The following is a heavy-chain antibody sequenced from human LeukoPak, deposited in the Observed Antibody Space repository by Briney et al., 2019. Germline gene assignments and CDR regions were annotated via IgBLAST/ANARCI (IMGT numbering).Heavy chain of an antibody. Sequence: TGGSLRLSCAASGFTFSSYSMNWVRQAPGKGLEWVSSISSSSSYIYYADSVKGRFTISRDNAKNSLYLQMNSLRAEDTAVYYCARDRRFHYYYDSSGTPPLWGQGTLVTVSS. J-gene: IGHJ4*02. CDR2: ISSSSSYI. D-gene: IGHD3-22*01. CDR3: ARDRRFHYYYDSSGTPPL. CDR1: GFTFSSYS. V-gene: IGHV3-21*01.